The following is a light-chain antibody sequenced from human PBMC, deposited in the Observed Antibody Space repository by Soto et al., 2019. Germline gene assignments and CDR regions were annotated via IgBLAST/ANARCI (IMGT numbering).Light chain of an antibody. CDR3: QQYNNWPRWT. CDR2: GAS. Sequence: EIVLTQSPGTLSLSPGERATLSCRASQSVSINLALYQQKPGQAPRLLIYGASTRATGIPARFSGSGSGTEFTLTISSLQSEDFAVYYCQQYNNWPRWTFGQGTKVDIK. CDR1: QSVSIN. V-gene: IGKV3-15*01. J-gene: IGKJ1*01.